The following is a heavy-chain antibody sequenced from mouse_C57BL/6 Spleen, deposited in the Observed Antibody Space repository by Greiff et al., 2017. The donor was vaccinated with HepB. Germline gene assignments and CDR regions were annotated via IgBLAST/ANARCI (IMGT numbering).Heavy chain of an antibody. CDR2: ISSGSSTI. CDR1: GFTFSDYG. CDR3: ARQGYSNYAMDY. D-gene: IGHD2-5*01. J-gene: IGHJ4*01. Sequence: EVHLVESGGGLVKPGGSLKLSCAASGFTFSDYGMHWVRQAPEKGLEWVAYISSGSSTIYYADTVKGRFTISRDNAKNTLFLQMTSLRSEDTAMYYCARQGYSNYAMDYWGQGTSVTVSS. V-gene: IGHV5-17*01.